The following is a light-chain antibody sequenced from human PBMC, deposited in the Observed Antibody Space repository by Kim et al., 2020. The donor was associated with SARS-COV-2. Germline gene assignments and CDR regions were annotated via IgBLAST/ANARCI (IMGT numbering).Light chain of an antibody. Sequence: VSVSQGQTASITCSGDKLGDKYACWCQQKASQSPVLVIYQDSKRPSGIPERFSGSNSGNTATLAIGGTQAMDEADYYCQAWDSTWVFGGGTKLTVL. CDR3: QAWDSTWV. CDR2: QDS. V-gene: IGLV3-1*01. CDR1: KLGDKY. J-gene: IGLJ3*02.